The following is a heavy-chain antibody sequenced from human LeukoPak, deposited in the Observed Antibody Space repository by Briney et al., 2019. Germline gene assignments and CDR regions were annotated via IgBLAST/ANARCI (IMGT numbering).Heavy chain of an antibody. V-gene: IGHV3-23*01. CDR2: ISGSGGST. D-gene: IGHD3-22*01. J-gene: IGHJ4*02. CDR1: GFTFSSYA. CDR3: AKQSGYYDSSGYYNY. Sequence: PGGSLRLSCAASGFTFSSYAMSWVRQAPGKGLEWFSAISGSGGSTYYADSVKGRFTISRDNSKNTLYLQMNSLRAEDTAVYYCAKQSGYYDSSGYYNYWGQGTLVTVSS.